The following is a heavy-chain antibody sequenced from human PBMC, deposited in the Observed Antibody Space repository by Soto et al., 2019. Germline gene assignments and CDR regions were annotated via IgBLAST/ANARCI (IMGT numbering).Heavy chain of an antibody. J-gene: IGHJ6*02. CDR3: AREDDFLTGSYVRLDYYYGMDV. D-gene: IGHD3-9*01. V-gene: IGHV1-69*13. Sequence: ASVKVSCKASGGTFSSYAISWVRQAPGQGLEWMRGIIPIFGTANYAQKFQGRVTITADESTSTAYMELSSLRSEDTAVYYCAREDDFLTGSYVRLDYYYGMDVWGQGTTVTVSS. CDR1: GGTFSSYA. CDR2: IIPIFGTA.